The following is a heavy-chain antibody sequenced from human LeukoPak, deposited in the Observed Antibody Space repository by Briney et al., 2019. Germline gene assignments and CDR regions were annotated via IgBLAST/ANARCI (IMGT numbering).Heavy chain of an antibody. CDR2: IYYSGST. Sequence: PSETLSLTCAVSGASISSSSWWTWVRQPPGKGLEWIGSIYYSGSTYYNPSLKSRVTISVDTSKNQFSLKLSSVTAADTAVYYCARQRNSYDDYWGQGTLVTVSS. J-gene: IGHJ4*02. V-gene: IGHV4-39*01. D-gene: IGHD5-18*01. CDR3: ARQRNSYDDY. CDR1: GASISSSSW.